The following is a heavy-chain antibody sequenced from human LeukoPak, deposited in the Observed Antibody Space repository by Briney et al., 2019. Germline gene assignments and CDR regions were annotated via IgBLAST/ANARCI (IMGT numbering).Heavy chain of an antibody. CDR2: ISFDGSNK. J-gene: IGHJ4*02. D-gene: IGHD2/OR15-2a*01. CDR3: AKDSVVQYF. CDR1: GFTLSSYG. V-gene: IGHV3-30*18. Sequence: GGSLRLSCAASGFTLSSYGMHWVRQAPGKGLEWVAFISFDGSNKYYADSVKGRFTISRDNSKNTLYLQMNSLRAEDTAVYYCAKDSVVQYFWGQGTLVTVSS.